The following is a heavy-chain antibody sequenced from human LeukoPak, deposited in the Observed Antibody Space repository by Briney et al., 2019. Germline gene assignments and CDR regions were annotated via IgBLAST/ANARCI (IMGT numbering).Heavy chain of an antibody. CDR3: ARDRGYAVFDY. CDR1: GYTFTDYY. J-gene: IGHJ4*02. CDR2: INPNSGGT. D-gene: IGHD2-15*01. Sequence: GASVKVSCKASGYTFTDYYLHWVRQAPGQGLEWMGWINPNSGGTNYAQKFQGRVTMTRDTAISTVYMELSRLRSDDTAVYYCARDRGYAVFDYWGQGTLVTVSS. V-gene: IGHV1-2*02.